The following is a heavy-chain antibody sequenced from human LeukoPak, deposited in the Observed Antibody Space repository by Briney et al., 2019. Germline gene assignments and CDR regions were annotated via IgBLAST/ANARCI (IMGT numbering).Heavy chain of an antibody. D-gene: IGHD2-15*01. Sequence: PSETLSLTCTVSGGSVSSTSYYWGWIRQPPGKGLEWIGGFYYSGITSHNPSLKSRVTISVDTSKNQFSLKLSSVTAADTAVYYCARQQCSGGSCYSRAIWFDPWGQGTLVTVSS. V-gene: IGHV4-39*01. CDR2: FYYSGIT. CDR3: ARQQCSGGSCYSRAIWFDP. CDR1: GGSVSSTSYY. J-gene: IGHJ5*02.